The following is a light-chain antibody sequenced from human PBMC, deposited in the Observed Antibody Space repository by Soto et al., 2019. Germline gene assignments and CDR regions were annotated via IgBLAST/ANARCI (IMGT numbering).Light chain of an antibody. CDR3: QQYYSYPQT. CDR1: QGISSY. J-gene: IGKJ1*01. CDR2: AAY. V-gene: IGKV1-8*01. Sequence: AIRMTQSPSSFSASTGDRVTITCRASQGISSYLAWYQQKPGKAPKLLIYAAYTLQSGVPSRFSGSGSGKDFTLTISCLQSEDFATYYCQQYYSYPQTFGQGTKVEIK.